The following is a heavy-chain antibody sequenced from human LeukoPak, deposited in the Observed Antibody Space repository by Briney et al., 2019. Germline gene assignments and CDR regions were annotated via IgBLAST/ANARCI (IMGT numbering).Heavy chain of an antibody. J-gene: IGHJ3*02. CDR1: GYTFTSYY. D-gene: IGHD4-23*01. CDR2: INPSGGST. V-gene: IGHV1-46*01. Sequence: ASVKVSCKASGYTFTSYYMHWVRQAPGQGLEWMGIINPSGGSTSYAQKFQGRVTMTRDTSTSTVYMEPSSLRSEDTAVYYCAKGGNSGAFDIWGQGTMVTVSS. CDR3: AKGGNSGAFDI.